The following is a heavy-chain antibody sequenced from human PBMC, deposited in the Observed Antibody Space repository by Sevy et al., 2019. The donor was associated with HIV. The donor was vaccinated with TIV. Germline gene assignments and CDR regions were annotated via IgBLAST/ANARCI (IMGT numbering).Heavy chain of an antibody. CDR3: TKDPPVYGDFPYGMDV. CDR1: GFIFDDYG. CDR2: ISHDGGKK. V-gene: IGHV3-30*18. Sequence: GGSLRLSCVGSGFIFDDYGMHWVRQAPGKGLEWVALISHDGGKKYYADSVMGRFTISRDNFKNTLYLQMNTLRRDDTAAYFCTKDPPVYGDFPYGMDVWGQGTTVIVSS. D-gene: IGHD4-17*01. J-gene: IGHJ6*02.